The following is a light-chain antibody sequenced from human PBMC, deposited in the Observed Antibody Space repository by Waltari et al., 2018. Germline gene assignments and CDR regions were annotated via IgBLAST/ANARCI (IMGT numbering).Light chain of an antibody. CDR2: FAS. Sequence: DIQMTQSPSSLSASAGDTVTITCWASQDIRNYVAWYQQKPGKAPKPLIYFASNLETGVPSRFSGSGSGTRFTLTISSLQPEDFATYYCQQHTTYPVTFGQGTTLEIK. CDR3: QQHTTYPVT. J-gene: IGKJ2*01. CDR1: QDIRNY. V-gene: IGKV1-17*01.